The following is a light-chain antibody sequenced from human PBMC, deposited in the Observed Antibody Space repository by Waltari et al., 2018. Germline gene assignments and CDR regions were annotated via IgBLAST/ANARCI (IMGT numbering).Light chain of an antibody. V-gene: IGLV2-23*02. CDR2: GVS. CDR3: SSYAGSSKGV. J-gene: IGLJ2*01. Sequence: QSALTQPASVSGSPGQSIPISCPGTRSDVGTYKRVPWYQQHPGKAPNLMIYGVSKRPSGVSDRFSGSKSGDMASLTISGLQPEDEAEYFCSSYAGSSKGVFGGGTKVTVL. CDR1: RSDVGTYKR.